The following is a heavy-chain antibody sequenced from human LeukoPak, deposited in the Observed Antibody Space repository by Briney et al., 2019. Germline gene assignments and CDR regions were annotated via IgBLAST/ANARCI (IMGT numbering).Heavy chain of an antibody. V-gene: IGHV3-74*01. CDR3: VVGGSPGY. CDR1: GLAISAYK. J-gene: IGHJ4*02. CDR2: ISTDGYTT. D-gene: IGHD2-15*01. Sequence: QTGGSLRLSCAASGLAISAYKMHWVRQAPRKGLVWVSRISTDGYTTDYADFVQGRFTASRDNTKNTWSLEMNSLRAEDTAVYYCVVGGSPGYWGQGTLVTVSS.